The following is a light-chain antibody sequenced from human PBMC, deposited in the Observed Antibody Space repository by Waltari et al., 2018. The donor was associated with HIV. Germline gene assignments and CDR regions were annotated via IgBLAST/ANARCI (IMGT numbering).Light chain of an antibody. CDR2: GAS. J-gene: IGKJ2*01. Sequence: TQSPSLSASIGDRVTIYCQATEDVSTFVAWYQQKPVTAPKLLIYGASVLQGGVPSRFSGSGSGTDFALTIGCLQSDDLATYFCQQYSIFPLTFGPGT. CDR1: EDVSTF. CDR3: QQYSIFPLT. V-gene: IGKV1D-8*01.